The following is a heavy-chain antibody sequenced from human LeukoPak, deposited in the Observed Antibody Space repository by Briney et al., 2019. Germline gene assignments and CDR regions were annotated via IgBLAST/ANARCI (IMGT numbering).Heavy chain of an antibody. V-gene: IGHV1-2*02. J-gene: IGHJ4*02. CDR3: AKENSDYDFDY. CDR1: GYTFTGYY. D-gene: IGHD4-17*01. CDR2: INPNSGGT. Sequence: GASVKVSCKTSGYTFTGYYMHWVRQAPGQGLEWMGWINPNSGGTNYAQKFQGRVTMTRDTSISTAYMELTRLRSDDTAVYYCAKENSDYDFDYWGQGTLVTVSS.